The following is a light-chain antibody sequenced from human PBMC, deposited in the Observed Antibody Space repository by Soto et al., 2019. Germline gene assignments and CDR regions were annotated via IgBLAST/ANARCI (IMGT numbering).Light chain of an antibody. J-gene: IGKJ5*01. CDR2: DAS. Sequence: EIVLTQSPATLSLSPGERVTLSCRASQDIRDYLGWYQQKPGQAPRLLISDASNRATGIPARFSGSGSGTDFSLTISSLEPEDFAVYYCQQRSNWITFGQGTRLEI. CDR3: QQRSNWIT. V-gene: IGKV3-11*01. CDR1: QDIRDY.